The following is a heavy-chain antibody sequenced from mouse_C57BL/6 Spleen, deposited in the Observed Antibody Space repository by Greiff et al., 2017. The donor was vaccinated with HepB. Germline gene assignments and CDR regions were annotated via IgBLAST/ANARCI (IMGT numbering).Heavy chain of an antibody. Sequence: EVQLQQSGPELVKPGASVKMSCKASGYTFTDYNMHWVKQSHGKSLEWIGYINPNNGGTSYNQKFKCKATLTVNKSSSTAYMELRSLTSEDSAVYYCARGGLLRYFDVWGTGTTVTVSS. CDR1: GYTFTDYN. CDR3: ARGGLLRYFDV. J-gene: IGHJ1*03. V-gene: IGHV1-22*01. D-gene: IGHD1-1*01. CDR2: INPNNGGT.